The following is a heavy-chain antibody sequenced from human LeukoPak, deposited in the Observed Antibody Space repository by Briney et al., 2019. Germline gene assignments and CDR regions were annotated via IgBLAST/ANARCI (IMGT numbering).Heavy chain of an antibody. CDR2: VSTSGGST. Sequence: GGSLRLSCAAAGFTLNYYALSWNRHAPGKGLEWVSAVSTSGGSTYYADSVKGRFTISRDNSKNTLYLHMNSLRAEDTAVYYCAKHRPYYDFSSGYPLDHSDQGTLVTVPS. CDR1: GFTLNYYA. D-gene: IGHD3-3*01. CDR3: AKHRPYYDFSSGYPLDH. J-gene: IGHJ5*02. V-gene: IGHV3-23*01.